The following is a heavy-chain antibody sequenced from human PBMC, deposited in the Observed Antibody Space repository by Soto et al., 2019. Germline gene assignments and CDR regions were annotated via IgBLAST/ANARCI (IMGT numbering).Heavy chain of an antibody. V-gene: IGHV1-18*01. Sequence: ASVKVSCKASGYTFTSYGISWVRQAPGQGLEWMGWISAYNGNTNYAQKLQGRVTMTTDTSTSTAYMELRSLRSDDTAVYYCARDRPLADSGYDPIDYLGQGTLVTVSS. CDR3: ARDRPLADSGYDPIDY. CDR1: GYTFTSYG. CDR2: ISAYNGNT. D-gene: IGHD5-12*01. J-gene: IGHJ4*02.